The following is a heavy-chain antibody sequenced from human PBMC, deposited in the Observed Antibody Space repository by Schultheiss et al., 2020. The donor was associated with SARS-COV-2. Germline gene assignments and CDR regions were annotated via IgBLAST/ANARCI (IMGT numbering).Heavy chain of an antibody. V-gene: IGHV1-18*01. CDR2: ISPHNGNT. J-gene: IGHJ4*02. Sequence: ALVKVSCKASGYVFMNFGITWVRLAPGQGLEWMGWISPHNGNTKYAQELQGRVTMTTDTSTSTAYMELRSLRSDDTAVYYCARNGAARDSSGHYYGYWGQGTLVTVSS. D-gene: IGHD3-22*01. CDR1: GYVFMNFG. CDR3: ARNGAARDSSGHYYGY.